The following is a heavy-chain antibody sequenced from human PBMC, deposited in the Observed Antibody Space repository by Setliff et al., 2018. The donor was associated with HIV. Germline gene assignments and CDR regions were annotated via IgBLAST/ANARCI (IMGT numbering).Heavy chain of an antibody. CDR3: AKDPMVRGVMRYFDY. CDR2: ISGSGGTT. V-gene: IGHV3-23*01. CDR1: GFTFSSYA. J-gene: IGHJ4*02. Sequence: SLRLSCAASGFTFSSYAISWVRQAPGKGLEWVSGISGSGGTTYYADSVKGRFTISRDNSKNTLYLQMNSLRAEDTAIYYCAKDPMVRGVMRYFDYWGQVSLFTVSS. D-gene: IGHD3-10*01.